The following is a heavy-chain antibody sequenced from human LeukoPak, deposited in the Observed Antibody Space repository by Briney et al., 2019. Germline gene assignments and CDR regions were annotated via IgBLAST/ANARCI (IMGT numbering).Heavy chain of an antibody. CDR2: ISASGTYI. D-gene: IGHD2-2*01. CDR1: GFTFSSYA. Sequence: PGGSLRLSCAASGFTFSSYAMSWVRQAPGKGLEWVSRISASGTYIDYSDSVKGRFTISRDNAKSSLYLQMNSLRAEDTALYYCARGLGYCSSSQCSPGYYMDVWGKGTTVTVFS. CDR3: ARGLGYCSSSQCSPGYYMDV. V-gene: IGHV3-21*01. J-gene: IGHJ6*03.